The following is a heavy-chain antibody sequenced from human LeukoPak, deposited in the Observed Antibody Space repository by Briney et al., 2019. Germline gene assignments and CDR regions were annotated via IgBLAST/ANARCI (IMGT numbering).Heavy chain of an antibody. Sequence: SGPTLVNPTQTLTLTCTFSGFSLTTSGVGVGWIRQPPGKALEWLALIYWDDDERYSPSLKSRLTITKDTSKNEVVLTLTDMDPLDTATYFCARSSTPSFASWGRGTLVTVSS. CDR3: ARSSTPSFAS. CDR1: GFSLTTSGVG. CDR2: IYWDDDE. J-gene: IGHJ4*02. V-gene: IGHV2-5*02.